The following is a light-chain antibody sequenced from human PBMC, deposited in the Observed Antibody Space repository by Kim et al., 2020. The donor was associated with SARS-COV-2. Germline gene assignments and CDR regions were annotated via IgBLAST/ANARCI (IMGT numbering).Light chain of an antibody. V-gene: IGKV3-11*01. CDR2: DAS. J-gene: IGKJ2*01. CDR3: QQRSNWPGYT. Sequence: EIVLTQSPATLSLSPGERATLSCRASQSVSSYLAWYQQKPGQAPRLLIYDASNRATGIPARFSGSGSGTDFTLTISGLEPEDFAVYYCQQRSNWPGYTFGQGTKVDIK. CDR1: QSVSSY.